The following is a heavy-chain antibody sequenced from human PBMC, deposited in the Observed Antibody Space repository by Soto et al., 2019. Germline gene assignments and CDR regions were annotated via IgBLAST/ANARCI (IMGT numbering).Heavy chain of an antibody. D-gene: IGHD2-15*01. CDR3: ARVRFARCSGGSCYSKAVDY. V-gene: IGHV4-34*01. J-gene: IGHJ4*02. CDR1: GFTFSSYA. Sequence: GSRRLSCAASGFTFSSYAMSWVRQAPGKGLEWIGEINHSGSTNYNPSLKSRVTISVDTSKNQFSLKLSSVTAADTAVYYCARVRFARCSGGSCYSKAVDYWGQGTLVTVSS. CDR2: INHSGST.